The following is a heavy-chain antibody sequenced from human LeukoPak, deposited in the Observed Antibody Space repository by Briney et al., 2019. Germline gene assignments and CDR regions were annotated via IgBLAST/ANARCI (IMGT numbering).Heavy chain of an antibody. J-gene: IGHJ4*02. D-gene: IGHD1-1*01. Sequence: GGSLRLSCAASGFTFSSYAMSWVRQAPGKGLEWVSGISGSGDNTYYADSVKGRFTISRDNSKNTLYPQMNSLRAEDTAVYYCAKGRTGTRRDNFDYWGQGTLVTVSS. CDR3: AKGRTGTRRDNFDY. CDR2: ISGSGDNT. V-gene: IGHV3-23*01. CDR1: GFTFSSYA.